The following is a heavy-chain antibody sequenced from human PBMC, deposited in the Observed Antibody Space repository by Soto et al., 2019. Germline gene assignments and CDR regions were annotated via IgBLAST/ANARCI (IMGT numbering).Heavy chain of an antibody. J-gene: IGHJ4*02. CDR1: GFTFSSYS. Sequence: GGSLRLSCAASGFTFSSYSMNWVRQAPGKGLEWVSSISSSSSYIYYADSVKGRFTISRDNAKNSLYLQMNSLRAEDTAVYYCARELAAAGSFDYWGQGTLVTVSS. D-gene: IGHD6-13*01. CDR3: ARELAAAGSFDY. V-gene: IGHV3-21*01. CDR2: ISSSSSYI.